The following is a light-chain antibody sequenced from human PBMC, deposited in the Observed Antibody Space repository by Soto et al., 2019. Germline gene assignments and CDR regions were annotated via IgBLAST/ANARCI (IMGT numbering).Light chain of an antibody. J-gene: IGKJ1*01. CDR2: GAS. CDR3: QQYNKRPPWT. CDR1: QSVSSN. Sequence: EIVLTQSPATLSLSPGERASLSCRASQSVSSNLAWFQQKPGQAPRLVIFGASHRATGIPARFSGSGSGTEFTLTISNLQSEDFAVYYCQQYNKRPPWTFGQGTKVDIK. V-gene: IGKV3-15*01.